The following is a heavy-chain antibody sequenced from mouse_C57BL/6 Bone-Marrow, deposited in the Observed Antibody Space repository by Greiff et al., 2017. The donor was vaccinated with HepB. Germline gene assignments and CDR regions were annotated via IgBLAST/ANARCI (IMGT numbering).Heavy chain of an antibody. Sequence: GQLQQPGAELVKPGASVKLACKASGYTGTSYCMQWVKQRPGQGLEWIGEIDPSDSYTNYNQKFKGKATLTVDTSSSTAYMQLSSLTSEDSAVYYCAKDYGSSHWYFDVWGTGTTVTVSS. CDR3: AKDYGSSHWYFDV. V-gene: IGHV1-50*01. CDR2: IDPSDSYT. D-gene: IGHD1-1*01. J-gene: IGHJ1*03. CDR1: GYTGTSYC.